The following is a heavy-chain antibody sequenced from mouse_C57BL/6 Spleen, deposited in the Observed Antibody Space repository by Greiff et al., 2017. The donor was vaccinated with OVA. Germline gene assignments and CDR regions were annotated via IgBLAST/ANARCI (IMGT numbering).Heavy chain of an antibody. CDR3: ASGGTSGYFDV. Sequence: VQLQQSGPELVKPGASVKISCKASGYSFTGYYMHWVKQSSEKSLEWIGEINPSTGGTSYNQKFKGKATLTVDKSSSTAYMQLKSLTSEDSAVYYCASGGTSGYFDVWGTGTTVTVSS. V-gene: IGHV1-43*01. CDR1: GYSFTGYY. D-gene: IGHD3-3*01. J-gene: IGHJ1*03. CDR2: INPSTGGT.